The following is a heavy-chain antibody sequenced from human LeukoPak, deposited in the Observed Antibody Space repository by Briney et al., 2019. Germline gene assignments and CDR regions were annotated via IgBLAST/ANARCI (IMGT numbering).Heavy chain of an antibody. CDR3: ARGQFRGYCSSTSCPWYYFDY. CDR2: IWYDGSNK. Sequence: PGGSLRLSCAASGFTFSSYCMHWVRQAPGKGLEWVAVIWYDGSNKYYADSVKGRFTISRDNSKNTLYLQMNSLRAEDTAVYYCARGQFRGYCSSTSCPWYYFDYWGQGTLVTVSS. D-gene: IGHD2-2*01. V-gene: IGHV3-33*01. CDR1: GFTFSSYC. J-gene: IGHJ4*02.